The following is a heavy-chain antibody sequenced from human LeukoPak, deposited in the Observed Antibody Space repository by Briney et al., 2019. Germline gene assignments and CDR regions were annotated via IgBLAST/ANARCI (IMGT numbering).Heavy chain of an antibody. CDR3: AKGILLQVGAPDP. CDR1: GFTFSSYV. J-gene: IGHJ5*02. Sequence: GGSLRLSCAASGFTFSSYVMGWVRQAPGMGLEWVSSITNSGGTYYADSVKGRFTISRDNSKNTLYLQMNSLRAEDTAVYYCAKGILLQVGAPDPWGQGTLVTVSS. D-gene: IGHD1-26*01. V-gene: IGHV3-23*01. CDR2: ITNSGGT.